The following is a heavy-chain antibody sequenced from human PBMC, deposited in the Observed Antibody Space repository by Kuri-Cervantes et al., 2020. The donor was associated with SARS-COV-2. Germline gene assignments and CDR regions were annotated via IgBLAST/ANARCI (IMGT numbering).Heavy chain of an antibody. J-gene: IGHJ4*02. V-gene: IGHV3-11*06. D-gene: IGHD1-26*01. Sequence: GESLKISCAASGFTFSDYYMSWIRQAPGKGLEWVSYISSSSSYTNYADSVKGRFTISRDNAKNSLYLQMNSLRAEGTAVYYCARVKISSGSYYVVYFDYWGQGTLVTVSS. CDR1: GFTFSDYY. CDR2: ISSSSSYT. CDR3: ARVKISSGSYYVVYFDY.